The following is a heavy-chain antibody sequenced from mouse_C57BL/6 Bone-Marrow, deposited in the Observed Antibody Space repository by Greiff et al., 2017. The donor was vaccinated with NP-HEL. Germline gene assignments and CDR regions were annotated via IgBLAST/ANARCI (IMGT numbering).Heavy chain of an antibody. J-gene: IGHJ4*01. CDR3: AREGGLRRRTYAMDY. V-gene: IGHV5-16*01. CDR1: GFTFSDYY. Sequence: EVQLVESEGGLVQPGSSMKLSCTASGFTFSDYYMAWVRQVPEKGLEWVANINYDGSSTYYLDSLKSRFILSRANAKNILYLQIRSLKSEDTATYYCAREGGLRRRTYAMDYWGQGTSVTVSS. CDR2: INYDGSST. D-gene: IGHD2-4*01.